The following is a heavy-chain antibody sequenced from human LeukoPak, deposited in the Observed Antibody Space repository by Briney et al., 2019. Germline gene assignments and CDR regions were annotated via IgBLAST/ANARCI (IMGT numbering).Heavy chain of an antibody. CDR1: GGSISSYY. J-gene: IGHJ4*02. V-gene: IGHV4-59*01. Sequence: SETLSLTCTVSGGSISSYYWSWIRQPPGKGLEWIGYIYYSGSTNYNPSLKSRVTISVDTSKNQFSLKLSSVTAADTAVYYCARVVDTFSGFDYWGQGTLVTVSS. D-gene: IGHD5-18*01. CDR2: IYYSGST. CDR3: ARVVDTFSGFDY.